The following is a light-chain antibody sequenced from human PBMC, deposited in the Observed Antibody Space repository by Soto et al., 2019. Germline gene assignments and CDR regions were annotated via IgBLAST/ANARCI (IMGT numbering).Light chain of an antibody. CDR1: QGISSA. CDR3: QHFNGYPRT. V-gene: IGKV1-13*02. CDR2: GAS. Sequence: AIQLTQSPSSLSASIGDRVTITCRASQGISSALAWYQQKPGKPPSLLIYGASNLESGVPSSFSGSGSGTDFTLTISSLQPEDFATYYCQHFNGYPRTFGQGTRLEIK. J-gene: IGKJ5*01.